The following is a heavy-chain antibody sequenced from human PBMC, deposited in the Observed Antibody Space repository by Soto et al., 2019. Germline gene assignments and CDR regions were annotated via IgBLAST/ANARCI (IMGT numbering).Heavy chain of an antibody. J-gene: IGHJ6*02. D-gene: IGHD2-21*02. Sequence: QAQLVQSGAEVKKPGSSVRLSCSTSGGSFSSYTLNWVRQAPGQGLAWLGRITPVLTITDYAQKFRGRLTITASKSSNTAYMELTSLRSDDTAVYYCARRRYCGADCYKNYYFGMDVWGQGTTVTVSS. CDR3: ARRRYCGADCYKNYYFGMDV. CDR2: ITPVLTIT. CDR1: GGSFSSYT. V-gene: IGHV1-69*02.